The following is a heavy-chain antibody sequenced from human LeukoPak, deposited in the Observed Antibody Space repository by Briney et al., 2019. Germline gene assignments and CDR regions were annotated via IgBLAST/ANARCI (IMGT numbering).Heavy chain of an antibody. D-gene: IGHD3-3*01. CDR1: GGSISSGSYY. J-gene: IGHJ6*03. Sequence: KSSETLSLTCTVSGGSISSGSYYWSWIRQPAGKGLEWIGRIYTSGSTNYNPSLKSRVTISVDTSKNQFSLKLSSVTAADTAVYYCARGSVGGIFEVVIYGDYYYMDVWGKGTTVTVSS. CDR3: ARGSVGGIFEVVIYGDYYYMDV. CDR2: IYTSGST. V-gene: IGHV4-61*02.